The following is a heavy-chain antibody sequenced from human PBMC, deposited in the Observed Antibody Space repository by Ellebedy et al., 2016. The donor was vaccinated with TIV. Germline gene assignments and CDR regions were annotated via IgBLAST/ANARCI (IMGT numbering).Heavy chain of an antibody. V-gene: IGHV5-51*01. CDR2: IYPGDSYT. Sequence: KVSCKGSGYSFTTYWIGWVRQMPGKGLEWMGIIYPGDSYTNYNPSFQGHVTISVDRSINTAYLQWSSLKASDTAIYYCATSPLLVAVPGSLTAFDYWGQGALVTVSS. CDR1: GYSFTTYW. J-gene: IGHJ4*02. D-gene: IGHD6-19*01. CDR3: ATSPLLVAVPGSLTAFDY.